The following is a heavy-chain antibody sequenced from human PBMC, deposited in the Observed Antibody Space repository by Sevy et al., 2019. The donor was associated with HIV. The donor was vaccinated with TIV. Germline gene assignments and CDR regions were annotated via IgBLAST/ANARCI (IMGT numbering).Heavy chain of an antibody. Sequence: SETLSLTCSVSDGSISTYFWSWIRQPPGKGLEWIGYIYYSGGTEYNPSLKSRVTMSVDTSKNQFSLRLRSVTAADTAVYFCARGHFFDNNGFFIEAFDMWGQGTMVTVSS. J-gene: IGHJ3*02. CDR1: DGSISTYF. V-gene: IGHV4-59*01. CDR2: IYYSGGT. CDR3: ARGHFFDNNGFFIEAFDM. D-gene: IGHD3-22*01.